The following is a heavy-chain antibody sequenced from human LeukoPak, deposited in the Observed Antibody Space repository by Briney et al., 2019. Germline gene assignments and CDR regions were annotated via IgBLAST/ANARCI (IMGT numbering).Heavy chain of an antibody. V-gene: IGHV3-30*18. CDR2: ISYDGSNK. Sequence: GGSLRLSCAASGFTFSSYGMHWVRQAPGKGLEWVAVISYDGSNKYYADSVKGRFTISRDNSKNTLYLQMNSLRAEDTAVYYCAKGEREIQLWFYYYYYGMDVWGQGTTVTVSS. CDR1: GFTFSSYG. J-gene: IGHJ6*02. D-gene: IGHD5-18*01. CDR3: AKGEREIQLWFYYYYYGMDV.